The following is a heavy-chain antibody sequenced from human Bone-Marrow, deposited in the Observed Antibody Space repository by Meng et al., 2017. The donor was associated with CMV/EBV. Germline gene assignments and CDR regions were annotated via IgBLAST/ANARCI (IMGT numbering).Heavy chain of an antibody. CDR2: ISAHNGNT. CDR3: ARDGRLRFLEWLCHY. D-gene: IGHD3-3*01. Sequence: ASVKVSCKASGHTFRSYGISWVRQAPGQGLEWMGWISAHNGNTNYAQKFQGRVTMTTDTSRSTAYMELRSLTSDDTAVYYCARDGRLRFLEWLCHYWGQGTLVTVSS. V-gene: IGHV1-18*01. CDR1: GHTFRSYG. J-gene: IGHJ4*02.